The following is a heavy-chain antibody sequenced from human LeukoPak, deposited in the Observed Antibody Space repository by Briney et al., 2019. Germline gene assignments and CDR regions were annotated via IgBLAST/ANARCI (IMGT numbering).Heavy chain of an antibody. Sequence: PGGSLRLSCAASGFIFSSYGMHWVRQAPGKGLEWVAVIWYDGSNKYYADSVKGRFTISRDNSKNTLYLQMNSLRAEDTAVYYCARGFSVEWLLQEYFDYWGQGTLVTVSS. CDR1: GFIFSSYG. J-gene: IGHJ4*02. CDR3: ARGFSVEWLLQEYFDY. D-gene: IGHD3-3*01. V-gene: IGHV3-33*01. CDR2: IWYDGSNK.